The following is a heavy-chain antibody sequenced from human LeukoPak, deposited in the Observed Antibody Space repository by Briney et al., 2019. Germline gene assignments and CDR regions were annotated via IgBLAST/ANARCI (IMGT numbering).Heavy chain of an antibody. CDR3: AKIAAANCGGDCYSGAYYFDY. V-gene: IGHV3-66*01. CDR2: TYSDGNT. Sequence: GGSLRLSCAASGFTVSSKYMSWVRRPPGTGLEWVSVTYSDGNTYYADSVKGRFTISRETSKSTVYLQMNRLRAEDTAVYYCAKIAAANCGGDCYSGAYYFDYWGQGTLVTVSS. CDR1: GFTVSSKY. J-gene: IGHJ4*02. D-gene: IGHD2-21*02.